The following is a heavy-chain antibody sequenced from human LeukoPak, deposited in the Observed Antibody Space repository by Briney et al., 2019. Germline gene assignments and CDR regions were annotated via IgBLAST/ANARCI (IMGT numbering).Heavy chain of an antibody. J-gene: IGHJ4*02. CDR2: ISSGGSTI. CDR1: GVTFSDYN. Sequence: GAPRPSCAASGVTFSDYNKNWVRQAPGKGLEWVSYISSGGSTIYYADSVKGRFTISRDNAKNSLYLQMNSLRDEDTAVYYCARRFDSWGQGTLVTVSS. V-gene: IGHV3-48*02. CDR3: ARRFDS.